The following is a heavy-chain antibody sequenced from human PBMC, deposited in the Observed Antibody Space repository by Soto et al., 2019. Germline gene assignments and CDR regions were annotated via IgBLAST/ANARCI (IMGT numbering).Heavy chain of an antibody. J-gene: IGHJ5*02. CDR2: IYDSGST. CDR3: AREEGGGYDHRWFDP. V-gene: IGHV4-31*03. CDR1: GGSISSSGYY. Sequence: SETLSLTCTVSGGSISSSGYYWSWVRQHPGKGLEWIGYIYDSGSTYYNPSLKSRVTISVDTSKNQFSLKLSSVTAADTAVYYCAREEGGGYDHRWFDPWGQGTLVTVSS. D-gene: IGHD5-12*01.